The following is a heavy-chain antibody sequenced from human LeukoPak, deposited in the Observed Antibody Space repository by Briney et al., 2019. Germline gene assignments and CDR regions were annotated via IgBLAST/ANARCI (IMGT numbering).Heavy chain of an antibody. J-gene: IGHJ4*02. D-gene: IGHD1-26*01. CDR3: TTDLVGATQFDY. CDR1: GFTFSNAW. V-gene: IGHV3-15*01. Sequence: PGGSLRLSCAASGFTFSNAWMSWVRQAPGKGLEWVGRIKSKTDGGTTDYTAPVKGRFTISRDDSKNTLYLQMNSLKTEDTAVYYCTTDLVGATQFDYWGQGTLVTVSS. CDR2: IKSKTDGGTT.